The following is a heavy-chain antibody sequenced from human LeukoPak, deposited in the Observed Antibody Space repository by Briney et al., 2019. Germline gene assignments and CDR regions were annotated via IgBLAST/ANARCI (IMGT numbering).Heavy chain of an antibody. D-gene: IGHD4-17*01. CDR1: GGSFSGYY. Sequence: SETLSLTCAVYGGSFSGYYWSWIRQPPGKGLEWIGSIYHSGSTYYNPSLKSRVTISVDTSKNQFSLKLSSVTAADTAVYYCARANYGDYVRAYYFDYWGQGTLVTVSS. V-gene: IGHV4-34*01. CDR2: IYHSGST. J-gene: IGHJ4*02. CDR3: ARANYGDYVRAYYFDY.